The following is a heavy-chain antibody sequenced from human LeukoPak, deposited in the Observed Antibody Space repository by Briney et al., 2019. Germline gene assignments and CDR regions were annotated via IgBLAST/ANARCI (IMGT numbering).Heavy chain of an antibody. Sequence: SETLSLTCTVSGGSISSYYWSWIRQPPGKGLEWIGYIYYSGSTNYNPSLKSRVTISVDTSKNQFSLKLSSVTAADMAVYYCASSTSGYSYAYYFDYWGQGTLVTVSS. J-gene: IGHJ4*02. D-gene: IGHD5-18*01. CDR1: GGSISSYY. CDR2: IYYSGST. CDR3: ASSTSGYSYAYYFDY. V-gene: IGHV4-59*01.